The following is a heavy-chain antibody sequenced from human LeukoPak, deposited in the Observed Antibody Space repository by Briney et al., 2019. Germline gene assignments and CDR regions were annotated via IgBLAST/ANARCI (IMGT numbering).Heavy chain of an antibody. CDR3: AKVRGYCSGGSCARTDAFDI. V-gene: IGHV3-23*01. Sequence: PGGSLRLSCAASGFTFSSYAMSWVRQAPGKGLEWVSAISGSGGSTYYADSVKGRFTISRDNSKNTLYLQMNSLRAEDTAVYYCAKVRGYCSGGSCARTDAFDIWGQGTMVTVSS. CDR1: GFTFSSYA. CDR2: ISGSGGST. D-gene: IGHD2-15*01. J-gene: IGHJ3*02.